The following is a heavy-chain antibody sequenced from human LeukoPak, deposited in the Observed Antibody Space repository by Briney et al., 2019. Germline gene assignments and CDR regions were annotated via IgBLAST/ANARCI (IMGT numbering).Heavy chain of an antibody. Sequence: PSETLSLTCTVSGYSISSGYYWGWIRQPPGKGLEWIGSIYHSGSTYYNPSLKSRVTISVDTSKNQFSLKLSSVTAADTAVYYCARGERQQLNYFDYWGQGTLVTVSS. CDR2: IYHSGST. CDR1: GYSISSGYY. J-gene: IGHJ4*02. CDR3: ARGERQQLNYFDY. D-gene: IGHD6-13*01. V-gene: IGHV4-38-2*02.